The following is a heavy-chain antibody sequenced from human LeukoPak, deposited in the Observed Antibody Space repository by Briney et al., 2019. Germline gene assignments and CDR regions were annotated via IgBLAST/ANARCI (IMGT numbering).Heavy chain of an antibody. V-gene: IGHV3-23*01. J-gene: IGHJ4*02. CDR2: ISGSGGST. D-gene: IGHD5-18*01. Sequence: GGSLRLSCAAPGFTFSSYSMNWVRQAPGKGLEWVSAISGSGGSTYYADSVKGRFTISRDNSKNTLYLQMNSLRAEDTAVYYCARGRGYSYGYVDYWGQGTLVTVSS. CDR1: GFTFSSYS. CDR3: ARGRGYSYGYVDY.